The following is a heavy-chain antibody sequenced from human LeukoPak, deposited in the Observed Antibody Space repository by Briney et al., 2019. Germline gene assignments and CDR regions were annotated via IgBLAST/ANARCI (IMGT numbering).Heavy chain of an antibody. V-gene: IGHV3-7*01. D-gene: IGHD5-18*01. Sequence: GGSLRLSCAASGFTFSSYWMSWVPQAPGRGLEWVANIKQDGSEKYYVDSVKGRFTITRDNAKNSLYLQMNSLRAEDTAVYYCARETWIHRLFDYWGQGTLVTVSS. J-gene: IGHJ4*02. CDR1: GFTFSSYW. CDR3: ARETWIHRLFDY. CDR2: IKQDGSEK.